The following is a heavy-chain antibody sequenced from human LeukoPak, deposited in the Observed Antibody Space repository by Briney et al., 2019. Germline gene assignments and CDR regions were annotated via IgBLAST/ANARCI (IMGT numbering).Heavy chain of an antibody. CDR1: GYTFTSYG. V-gene: IGHV1-18*01. J-gene: IGHJ4*02. Sequence: GASVKVSCKASGYTFTSYGISWGRQAPGQGLEWMGWIFSYNGNTNYAQKLQGRGTMTTDTSTRTAYMELRSLRSDDTAVYYCARGGDGYNYYWGQGTLVTVSS. CDR2: IFSYNGNT. CDR3: ARGGDGYNYY. D-gene: IGHD5-24*01.